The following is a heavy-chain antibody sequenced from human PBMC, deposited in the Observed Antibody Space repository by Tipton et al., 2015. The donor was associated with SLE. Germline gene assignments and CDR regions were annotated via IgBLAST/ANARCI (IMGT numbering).Heavy chain of an antibody. V-gene: IGHV1-8*03. D-gene: IGHD1-26*01. J-gene: IGHJ4*02. Sequence: QLVQSGAEVKKPGASVKVSCRASGYTFTSYDMNWVRQATGQGLEWMGWMNPNSGKTGYAQKFQGRVTITWNTSISTAYMELSSLRSEDTAVYYCARGIVGATYMDYWGQGTLVTVSS. CDR2: MNPNSGKT. CDR3: ARGIVGATYMDY. CDR1: GYTFTSYD.